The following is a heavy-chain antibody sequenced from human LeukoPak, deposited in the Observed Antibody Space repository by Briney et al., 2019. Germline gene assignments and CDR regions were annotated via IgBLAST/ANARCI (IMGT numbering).Heavy chain of an antibody. CDR1: GFTFSSYS. J-gene: IGHJ4*02. Sequence: GGSLRLSCAASGFTFSSYSMNWVRQAPGKGLEWVSYISSSSSTIYYADSVKGRFTISRDNSKNTLYLQMNSLRAEDTAVYYCAKDEDLTSGWPFDYWGQGTLVTVSS. V-gene: IGHV3-48*01. D-gene: IGHD6-19*01. CDR2: ISSSSSTI. CDR3: AKDEDLTSGWPFDY.